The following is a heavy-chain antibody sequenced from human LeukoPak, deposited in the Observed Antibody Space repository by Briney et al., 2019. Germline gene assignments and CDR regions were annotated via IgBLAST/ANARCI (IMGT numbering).Heavy chain of an antibody. CDR3: ARASSHNAFDI. CDR1: GGSVSNYY. CDR2: VYYSGST. J-gene: IGHJ3*02. Sequence: SETLSLTCTVSGGSVSNYYWSWIRQPPGKGLEYIGHVYYSGSTDYNPSLKSRLAISVDNSMNQFSLKLSSVSAADTAVYYCARASSHNAFDIWGQGTMVTVSS. D-gene: IGHD6-19*01. V-gene: IGHV4-59*08.